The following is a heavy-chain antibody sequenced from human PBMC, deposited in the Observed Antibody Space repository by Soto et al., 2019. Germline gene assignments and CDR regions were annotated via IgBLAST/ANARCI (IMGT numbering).Heavy chain of an antibody. J-gene: IGHJ6*02. Sequence: GASVKLTCKASGYTFTSYDINWVRQATGQGLEWMGWMNPNSGNTGYAQKFQGRVSMTRNTSISTAYMELSSLRSEDTAVYYCARGQSITIFGVVIIPLYYYYGMDVWGQGTTVTSP. CDR2: MNPNSGNT. CDR1: GYTFTSYD. D-gene: IGHD3-3*01. CDR3: ARGQSITIFGVVIIPLYYYYGMDV. V-gene: IGHV1-8*01.